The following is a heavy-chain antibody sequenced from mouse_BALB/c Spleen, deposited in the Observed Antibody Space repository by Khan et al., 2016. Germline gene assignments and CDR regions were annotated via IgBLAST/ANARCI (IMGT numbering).Heavy chain of an antibody. D-gene: IGHD2-1*01. V-gene: IGHV5-6-5*01. Sequence: EVELVESGGGLVKPGGSLQLSCAASGFTFSSYAMSWVRQTPEKRLEWVASISSGGSTYYPDSVKGRFTISRDNARNILNLQMSSLRSEDTAMYSCGREDYGNYGDYFDYWGQGTTLTVSS. CDR1: GFTFSSYA. CDR3: GREDYGNYGDYFDY. J-gene: IGHJ2*01. CDR2: ISSGGST.